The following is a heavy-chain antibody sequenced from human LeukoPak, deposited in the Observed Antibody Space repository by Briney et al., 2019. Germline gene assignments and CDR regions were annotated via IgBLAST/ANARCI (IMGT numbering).Heavy chain of an antibody. CDR1: GYTFTGYY. V-gene: IGHV1-2*02. J-gene: IGHJ5*02. D-gene: IGHD2-8*01. Sequence: ASVKVSCKASGYTFTGYYMHWVRQAPGQGLEWVGWIIPNSGGTNYAQKFQGRVTMTRDTSISTAYMELSRLRSDDTAVYYCARERRGYCTNGVCFPFDPWGQGTLVTVSS. CDR3: ARERRGYCTNGVCFPFDP. CDR2: IIPNSGGT.